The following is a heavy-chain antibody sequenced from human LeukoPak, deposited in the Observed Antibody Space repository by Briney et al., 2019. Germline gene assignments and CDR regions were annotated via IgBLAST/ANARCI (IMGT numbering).Heavy chain of an antibody. V-gene: IGHV3-53*01. Sequence: LGGSLRLSCVTSGFTVSSNYMSWVRQAPGKGLEWVSVIFTSGSTYYADSVKGRFTISRDNSKNTLYLQMNSLRAEDTAVYYCARGFDFDYWGQGTLVAVSS. CDR2: IFTSGST. CDR3: ARGFDFDY. J-gene: IGHJ4*02. CDR1: GFTVSSNY.